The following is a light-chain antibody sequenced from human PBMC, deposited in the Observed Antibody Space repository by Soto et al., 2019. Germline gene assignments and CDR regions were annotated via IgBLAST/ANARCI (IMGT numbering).Light chain of an antibody. CDR1: QSISNY. V-gene: IGKV1-39*01. CDR3: QQSYSTPRT. J-gene: IGKJ1*01. CDR2: AAS. Sequence: DIQMTQSPSSLSASAGDRVTITCRASQSISNYLNWYQQKPGKAPKLLIYAASNLQSGVPSRFSGSGSGTDFTLTISSLQPEDFATYYCQQSYSTPRTFGQGTKVEIK.